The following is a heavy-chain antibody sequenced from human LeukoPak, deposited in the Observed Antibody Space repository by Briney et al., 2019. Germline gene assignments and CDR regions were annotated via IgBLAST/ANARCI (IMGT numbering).Heavy chain of an antibody. D-gene: IGHD4-23*01. J-gene: IGHJ3*02. CDR2: IYYSGRT. CDR3: ARVYGGNSEGAFDI. Sequence: SETLSLTCTVSGGSISPYYWSWIRQPPGKGLEWIGYIYYSGRTNYKPSLKSRVTISVDTSKNQFSLKLSSVTAADTAVYYCARVYGGNSEGAFDIWGQGTMVTVPS. V-gene: IGHV4-59*01. CDR1: GGSISPYY.